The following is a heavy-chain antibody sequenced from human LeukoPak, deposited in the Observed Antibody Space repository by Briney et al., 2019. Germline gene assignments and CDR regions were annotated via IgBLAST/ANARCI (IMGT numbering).Heavy chain of an antibody. D-gene: IGHD3-3*01. CDR3: ARGSTYYDFWSGYSFDY. J-gene: IGHJ4*02. Sequence: SVKVSCKASGGTFSSYAISWVRQAPGQGLEWMGGIIPIFGTANYAQKFQGRVTMTTDTSTSTAYMELRSLRSDDTAVYYCARGSTYYDFWSGYSFDYWGQGTLVTVSS. CDR2: IIPIFGTA. CDR1: GGTFSSYA. V-gene: IGHV1-69*05.